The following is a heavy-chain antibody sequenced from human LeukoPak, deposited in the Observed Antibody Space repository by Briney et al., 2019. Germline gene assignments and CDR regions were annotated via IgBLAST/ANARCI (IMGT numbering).Heavy chain of an antibody. CDR2: ISSSSSTI. V-gene: IGHV3-48*02. D-gene: IGHD3-3*01. J-gene: IGHJ6*04. CDR1: GFTFSSYS. CDR3: ARDNYDFWSGYSAHMDA. Sequence: GGSLRLSCAASGFTFSSYSMNWVRQAPGKGLEWVSYISSSSSTIYYADSVKGRFTISRDNAKNSLYLQMNSLRDEDTAVYYCARDNYDFWSGYSAHMDAWGKGTTVTVSS.